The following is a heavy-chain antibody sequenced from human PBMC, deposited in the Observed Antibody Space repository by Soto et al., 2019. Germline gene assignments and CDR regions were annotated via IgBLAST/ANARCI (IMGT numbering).Heavy chain of an antibody. Sequence: GGSLRLSCSAAGFTFSSCAMHWVRQAAGKGLEYVSGISSNGGSTYYADSVKDRFTISRDNSKNTLFLQVNSLTAEDTAVYYCVKDRRTTRRAMDVWGQGTTVTVSS. V-gene: IGHV3-64D*06. J-gene: IGHJ6*02. CDR1: GFTFSSCA. CDR3: VKDRRTTRRAMDV. D-gene: IGHD1-7*01. CDR2: ISSNGGST.